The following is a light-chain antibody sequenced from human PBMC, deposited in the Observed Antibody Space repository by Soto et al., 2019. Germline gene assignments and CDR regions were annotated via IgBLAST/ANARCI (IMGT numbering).Light chain of an antibody. CDR2: EVS. CDR3: CSYTSSTTPL. J-gene: IGLJ2*01. V-gene: IGLV2-14*01. CDR1: SSDVGGYHY. Sequence: QSVLTQPASVSGSPGQSITISCTGSSSDVGGYHYVSWYQQYQGEAPKLVISEVSNRPSGVSNRFSGSKSGNTASLTISGLQAEDEADYYCCSYTSSTTPLFGGGTKLT.